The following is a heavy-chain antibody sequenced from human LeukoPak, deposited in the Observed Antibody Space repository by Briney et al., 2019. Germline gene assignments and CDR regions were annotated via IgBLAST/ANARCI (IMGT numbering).Heavy chain of an antibody. CDR3: ARNGVLGGDVDY. CDR2: INPNSGGT. CDR1: GYTFTSYG. V-gene: IGHV1-2*02. J-gene: IGHJ4*02. D-gene: IGHD1-26*01. Sequence: ASVKVSCKASGYTFTSYGISWVRQAPGQGLEWMGWINPNSGGTNYAQKFQGRVTMTRDTSISTAYMELSRLRSDDTAVYYCARNGVLGGDVDYWGQGTLVTVSS.